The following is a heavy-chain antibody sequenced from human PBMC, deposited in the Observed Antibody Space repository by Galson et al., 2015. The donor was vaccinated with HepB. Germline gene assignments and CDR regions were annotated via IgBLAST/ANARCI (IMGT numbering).Heavy chain of an antibody. CDR2: INPISGGT. CDR1: GYTFTGYY. J-gene: IGHJ4*02. V-gene: IGHV1-2*02. D-gene: IGHD2/OR15-2a*01. CDR3: ARPTKTISLLSSYFF. Sequence: VKKPGASVKVSCKASGYTFTGYYMHWVRQAPGQGLEWMGWINPISGGTNYAQKFQGRVTMTRDTSISTAYMELSRLRSDDTAVYYCARPTKTISLLSSYFFWGQGTLVTVSS.